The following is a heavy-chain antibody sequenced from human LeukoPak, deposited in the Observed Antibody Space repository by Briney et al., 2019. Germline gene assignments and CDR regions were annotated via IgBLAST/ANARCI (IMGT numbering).Heavy chain of an antibody. D-gene: IGHD3-3*01. CDR1: GYTFTSYD. J-gene: IGHJ6*02. CDR3: ARLGYDFWSGYPDYYYYGMDV. V-gene: IGHV1-8*01. Sequence: ASVKVSCKASGYTFTSYDINWVRQATGQGLEWMGWMNPNSGNTGYAQKFQGRVTMTRNTSISTAYMELSSLRSEDTAVYYCARLGYDFWSGYPDYYYYGMDVWGQGTTVTVSS. CDR2: MNPNSGNT.